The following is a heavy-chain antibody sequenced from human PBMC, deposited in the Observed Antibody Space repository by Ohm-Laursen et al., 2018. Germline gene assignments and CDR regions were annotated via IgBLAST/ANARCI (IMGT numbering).Heavy chain of an antibody. CDR3: ARGGREFYFDY. CDR1: GGSFSGYS. Sequence: PSQTLSLTCAVYGGSFSGYSWNWIRQPPGKGLEWIGQINHSGSTNYNPSLKSRVTISVDTSKNHFSLKLSSVAAADAAVFYCARGGREFYFDYWGQGTLATVSS. CDR2: INHSGST. D-gene: IGHD3-10*01. V-gene: IGHV4-34*01. J-gene: IGHJ4*02.